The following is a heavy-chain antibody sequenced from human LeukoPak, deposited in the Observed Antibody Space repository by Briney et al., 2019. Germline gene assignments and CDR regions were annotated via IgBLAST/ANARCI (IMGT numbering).Heavy chain of an antibody. CDR2: FYYSGST. Sequence: SETLSLTCTVSGGSISSGDYYWSWIRQPLGKGLEWIGYFYYSGSTYYNPSLKSRVTISVDTSKNQFSLKLSSVTAADTAVYYCASAPMVRGAPIYYYGMDVWGQGTTVTVSS. D-gene: IGHD3-10*01. CDR3: ASAPMVRGAPIYYYGMDV. J-gene: IGHJ6*02. V-gene: IGHV4-30-4*01. CDR1: GGSISSGDYY.